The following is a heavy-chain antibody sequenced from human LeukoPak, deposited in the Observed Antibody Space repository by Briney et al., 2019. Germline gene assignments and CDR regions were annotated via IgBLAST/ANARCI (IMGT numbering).Heavy chain of an antibody. Sequence: GESLKISCKGSGHSFTSYWICWVRQMPGKGLEWMGIIYPGDSDTRYSPSFQGQVTISADKSISTAYLQWSSLNASDTAMYYCASLYCSSTSCCAGGYYYYYMDVWGKGTTVTVSS. CDR3: ASLYCSSTSCCAGGYYYYYMDV. CDR2: IYPGDSDT. CDR1: GHSFTSYW. V-gene: IGHV5-51*01. D-gene: IGHD2-2*01. J-gene: IGHJ6*03.